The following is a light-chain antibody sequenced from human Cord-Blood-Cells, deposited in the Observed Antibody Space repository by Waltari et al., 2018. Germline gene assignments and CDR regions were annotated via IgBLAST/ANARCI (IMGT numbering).Light chain of an antibody. V-gene: IGLV3-1*01. CDR2: QDS. CDR3: QAWDSSVV. CDR1: KLRDTY. J-gene: IGLJ2*01. Sequence: SYELTQPPSVSVSPGQTASITCSGVKLRDTYAGWYQQKPGQSPVLVIYQDSKRPSGIPERFSGSNSGNTATLTLSGTQAMHEADHYCQAWDSSVVFGGGTNLTVL.